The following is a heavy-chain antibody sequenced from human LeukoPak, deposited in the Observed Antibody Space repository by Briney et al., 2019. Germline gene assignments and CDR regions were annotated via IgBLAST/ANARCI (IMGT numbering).Heavy chain of an antibody. CDR3: ARGRSLLGVPAANIPFNY. CDR2: INPSGGST. D-gene: IGHD2-2*01. Sequence: ASVKVSCKASGYTFTSYYMHWVRQAPGQGLEWMGIINPSGGSTSYAQKFQGRVTMTRDTSTSTVYMELSSLRSEDTAVYYCARGRSLLGVPAANIPFNYWGQGALVTVSS. J-gene: IGHJ4*02. V-gene: IGHV1-46*01. CDR1: GYTFTSYY.